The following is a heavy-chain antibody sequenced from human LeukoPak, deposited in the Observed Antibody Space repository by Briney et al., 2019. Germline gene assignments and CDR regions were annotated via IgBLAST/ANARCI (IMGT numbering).Heavy chain of an antibody. CDR3: ARSRRGSGNFDY. CDR2: IYSGGST. J-gene: IGHJ4*02. V-gene: IGHV3-66*01. D-gene: IGHD3-10*01. CDR1: GFTVSSNY. Sequence: GGSLRLSCAASGFTVSSNYMSWVRQAPGKGLEWVSVIYSGGSTYYADSVKGRFTISRDNSKNTLYLQMNSLRAEDTAVYYCARSRRGSGNFDYWGQGTLVTVSS.